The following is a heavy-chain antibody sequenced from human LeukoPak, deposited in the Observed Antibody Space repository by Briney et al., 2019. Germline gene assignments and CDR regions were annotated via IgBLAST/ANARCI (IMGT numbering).Heavy chain of an antibody. CDR1: GFTFSSYS. CDR3: VGVRWFGGSNWFDP. Sequence: PGGSLRLSCAASGFTFSSYSMNWVRQAPGKGLECVSSISSSSSYIYYGDSVKGRFTISRDNAKDSLYLQMNSLRAEDTAVYYCVGVRWFGGSNWFDPWGQGTLVTVSS. CDR2: ISSSSSYI. D-gene: IGHD3-10*01. V-gene: IGHV3-21*01. J-gene: IGHJ5*02.